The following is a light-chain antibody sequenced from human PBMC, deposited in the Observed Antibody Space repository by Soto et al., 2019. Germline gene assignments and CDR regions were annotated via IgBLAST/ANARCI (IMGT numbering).Light chain of an antibody. CDR2: DDN. CDR1: SSNIGGNS. V-gene: IGLV1-51*01. J-gene: IGLJ1*01. Sequence: QSVMTQPPSVSAAPGQKVTISCSGSSSNIGGNSVSWYQQLPGTAPKLLIYDDNKRPSGIPDRFSGSKSGTSATLGITGFQSGDDADYYCSSFTSRFTFNYIFGTGTKVTVL. CDR3: SSFTSRFTFNYI.